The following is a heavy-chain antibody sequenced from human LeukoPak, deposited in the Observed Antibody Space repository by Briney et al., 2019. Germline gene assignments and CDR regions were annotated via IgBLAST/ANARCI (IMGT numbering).Heavy chain of an antibody. V-gene: IGHV3-7*03. CDR2: IMEDGTET. CDR1: GFMFSSNW. J-gene: IGHJ4*02. Sequence: GGSLRLSCAASGFMFSSNWMSWVRLAPGKGLEWVANIMEDGTETYYVDSVKGRFTISRDNAKNSLYLQMNSLRVEDTAVYYCAKEGRSLQTYWGQGTLVTVSS. CDR3: AKEGRSLQTY. D-gene: IGHD5-24*01.